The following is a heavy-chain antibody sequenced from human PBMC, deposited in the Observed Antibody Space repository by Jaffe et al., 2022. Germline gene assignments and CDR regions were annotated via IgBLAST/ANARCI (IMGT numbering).Heavy chain of an antibody. V-gene: IGHV4-38-2*01. D-gene: IGHD3-10*01. CDR1: GYSISSGYY. CDR3: ARHRHYGSGSESWFDP. CDR2: IYHSGST. Sequence: QVQLQESGPGLVKPSETLSLTCAVSGYSISSGYYWGWIRQPPGKGLEWIGSIYHSGSTYYNPSLKSRVTISVDTSKNQFSLKLSSVTAADTAVYYCARHRHYGSGSESWFDPWGQGTLVTVSS. J-gene: IGHJ5*02.